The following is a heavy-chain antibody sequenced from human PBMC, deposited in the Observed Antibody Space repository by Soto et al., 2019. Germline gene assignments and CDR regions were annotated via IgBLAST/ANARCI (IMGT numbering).Heavy chain of an antibody. CDR3: AREGPDIVVVPAARPNWFDP. V-gene: IGHV4-34*01. CDR1: GGSFSGYY. J-gene: IGHJ5*02. Sequence: PSETLSLTCAVYGGSFSGYYWSWIRQPPGKGLEWIGEINHSGSTNYNPSLKSRVTISVDTSKNQFSLKLSSVTAADTAVYYCAREGPDIVVVPAARPNWFDPWGQGTLVTVSS. D-gene: IGHD2-2*01. CDR2: INHSGST.